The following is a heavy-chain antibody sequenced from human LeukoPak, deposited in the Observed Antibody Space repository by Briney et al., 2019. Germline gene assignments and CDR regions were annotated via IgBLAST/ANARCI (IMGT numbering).Heavy chain of an antibody. Sequence: GGSLRLSCAAFGFTFSNYALSWVRQAPGRGLEWVSAISGDADSTYYADSVKGRFTISRDNSKNTLYLQVNSLRADDTAVYYCAKKEGGFDHWGQGALVTVSS. J-gene: IGHJ4*02. CDR3: AKKEGGFDH. V-gene: IGHV3-23*01. CDR1: GFTFSNYA. D-gene: IGHD1-26*01. CDR2: ISGDADST.